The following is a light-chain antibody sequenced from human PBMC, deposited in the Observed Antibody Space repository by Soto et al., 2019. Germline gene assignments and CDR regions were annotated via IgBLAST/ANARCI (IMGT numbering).Light chain of an antibody. J-gene: IGKJ1*01. CDR2: DAS. CDR3: QQYNSYSRT. CDR1: QSISSW. Sequence: DIQMTKSTSALSASVGDRVTITCRASQSISSWLAWYLQKPGKAPKLLIYDASSLESGVPSRFSGSGSGTEFTLTISSLQPDDFATYYCQQYNSYSRTFGQGTKVDLK. V-gene: IGKV1-5*01.